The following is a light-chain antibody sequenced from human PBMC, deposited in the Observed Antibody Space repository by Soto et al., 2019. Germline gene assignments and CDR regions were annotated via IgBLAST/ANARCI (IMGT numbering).Light chain of an antibody. CDR3: AAWDDSLNGWV. J-gene: IGLJ3*02. CDR1: SSNIGSNT. V-gene: IGLV1-44*01. CDR2: SNN. Sequence: QSALTQPPSASGTPGQRVTISCSGSSSNIGSNTVSWYQQVPGTAPKLLMSSNNQRPSGVPDRFSGSKSGTSASLAISGLQSEDEADYYCAAWDDSLNGWVFGGGTQLTVL.